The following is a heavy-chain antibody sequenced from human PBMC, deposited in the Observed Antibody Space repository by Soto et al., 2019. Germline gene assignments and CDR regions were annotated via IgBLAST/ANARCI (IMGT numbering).Heavy chain of an antibody. CDR2: ISSSSSTI. CDR3: ARDPDGSGSSYFDY. D-gene: IGHD3-10*01. Sequence: GGSLRLSCAASGFTFSSYSMNWVRQAPGKGLEWVSYISSSSSTIYYADSVKGRFTISRDNAKNSLYLQMNSLRDEDTAVYYCARDPDGSGSSYFDYWGQGTLVTVSS. V-gene: IGHV3-48*02. CDR1: GFTFSSYS. J-gene: IGHJ4*02.